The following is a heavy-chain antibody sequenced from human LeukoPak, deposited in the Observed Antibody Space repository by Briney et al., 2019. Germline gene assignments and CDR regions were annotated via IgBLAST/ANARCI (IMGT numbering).Heavy chain of an antibody. D-gene: IGHD6-19*01. CDR2: ISYDGSNK. J-gene: IGHJ4*02. CDR1: GFTFSSYG. V-gene: IGHV3-30*03. CDR3: AREPYSSGWYKLFDY. Sequence: PGRSLRLSCAASGFTFSSYGMHWVRQAPGKGLEWVAVISYDGSNKYYADSVKGRFTISRDNSKNTLYLQMNSLRAEDTAVYYCAREPYSSGWYKLFDYWGQGTLVTVSS.